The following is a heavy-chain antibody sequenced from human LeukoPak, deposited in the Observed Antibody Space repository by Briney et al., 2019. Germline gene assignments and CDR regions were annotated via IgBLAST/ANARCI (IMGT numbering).Heavy chain of an antibody. CDR3: ARAGQWLVEGALDI. CDR2: IYSGGST. CDR1: GFNVSSNY. D-gene: IGHD6-19*01. V-gene: IGHV3-53*01. J-gene: IGHJ3*02. Sequence: GGSLRLSCAAAGFNVSSNYMSWVRQAPGKGLEWVSVIYSGGSTYYADSVKGRFTISRDNSKNTLYLQMNSLRAEDTAVYYCARAGQWLVEGALDIWGQGTMVTVSS.